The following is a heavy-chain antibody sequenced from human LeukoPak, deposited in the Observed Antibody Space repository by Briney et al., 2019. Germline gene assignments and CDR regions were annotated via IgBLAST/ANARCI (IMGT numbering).Heavy chain of an antibody. CDR2: IYYSGST. Sequence: SETLSLTCTVPGGSISSYYWSWIRQPPGKGLEWIGYIYYSGSTNYNPSLKSRVTISVDTSKNQFSLKLSSVTAADTAVYYCARGNYDFWSGYSAYYNWFDPWGQGTLVTVSS. CDR3: ARGNYDFWSGYSAYYNWFDP. CDR1: GGSISSYY. J-gene: IGHJ5*02. D-gene: IGHD3-3*01. V-gene: IGHV4-59*01.